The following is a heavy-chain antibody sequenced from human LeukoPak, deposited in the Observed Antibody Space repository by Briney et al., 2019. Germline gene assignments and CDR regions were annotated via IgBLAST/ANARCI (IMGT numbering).Heavy chain of an antibody. CDR1: GYTFTSYF. CDR3: ARGDHVRIYAESSFDI. Sequence: ASVKVSCKASGYTFTSYFIHWVRQAPGQGLEWMGIINPSGGNTNYAQKFQGRVTMTRDTSTSTVYMELSSLRSEDTAVYYCARGDHVRIYAESSFDIWGQGTKVTVSS. D-gene: IGHD5/OR15-5a*01. V-gene: IGHV1-46*01. CDR2: INPSGGNT. J-gene: IGHJ3*02.